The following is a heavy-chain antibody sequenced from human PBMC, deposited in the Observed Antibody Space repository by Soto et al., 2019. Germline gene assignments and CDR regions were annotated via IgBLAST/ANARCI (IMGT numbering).Heavy chain of an antibody. D-gene: IGHD5-12*01. V-gene: IGHV1-18*01. CDR1: GYTFTNYA. CDR2: ISTQSGTT. J-gene: IGHJ4*02. CDR3: ARGGYKDS. Sequence: QVQLVQSGVEVKKPGASMKISCRTSGYTFTNYAINWVRQAPGQGLEWVAWISTQSGTTKYGQRLQGRVTVTTDTSTSTAYMELRNLRSXDTALYYCARGGYKDSWGQGTLVTVSS.